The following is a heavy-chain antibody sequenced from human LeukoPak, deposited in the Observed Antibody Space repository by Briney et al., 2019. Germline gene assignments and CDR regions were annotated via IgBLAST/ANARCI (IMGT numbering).Heavy chain of an antibody. Sequence: GGSLRLSCAASGFTFSSYAMSWLRQAPGKGLEWVSAISGSGGSTYYADSVKGRFTISRGNSKNTLYLQMNSLRAEDTAVYYCAKILMRAEYFQHWGQGTLVTVSS. J-gene: IGHJ1*01. D-gene: IGHD2-15*01. V-gene: IGHV3-23*01. CDR1: GFTFSSYA. CDR2: ISGSGGST. CDR3: AKILMRAEYFQH.